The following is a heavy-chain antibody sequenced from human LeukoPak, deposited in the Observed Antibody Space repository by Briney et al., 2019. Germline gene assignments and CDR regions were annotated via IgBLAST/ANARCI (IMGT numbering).Heavy chain of an antibody. CDR3: GRGARPPHYLYHMDG. Sequence: SVKVSCKASGGTFNSYGIIWVRQAPGQGLEWMGGIIPILGTSNYAQKFQGRVTITADKSTSTAYMELSSLRSEDTAVYYCGRGARPPHYLYHMDGWGKGTTVTVSS. D-gene: IGHD2-21*01. J-gene: IGHJ6*03. CDR1: GGTFNSYG. CDR2: IIPILGTS. V-gene: IGHV1-69*06.